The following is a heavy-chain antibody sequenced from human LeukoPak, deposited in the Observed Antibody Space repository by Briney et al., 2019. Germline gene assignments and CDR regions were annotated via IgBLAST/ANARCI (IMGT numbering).Heavy chain of an antibody. Sequence: GGSLRLSCAASGFTFSSYGMHWVRQAPGKGLEWVAVIWYDGSNKYYADSVKGRFTISRDNSKNTLYLQMNSLRAEDTAVYYCARDLAVAGTAPDYWGQGTLVTVSS. J-gene: IGHJ4*02. CDR1: GFTFSSYG. V-gene: IGHV3-33*01. D-gene: IGHD6-19*01. CDR3: ARDLAVAGTAPDY. CDR2: IWYDGSNK.